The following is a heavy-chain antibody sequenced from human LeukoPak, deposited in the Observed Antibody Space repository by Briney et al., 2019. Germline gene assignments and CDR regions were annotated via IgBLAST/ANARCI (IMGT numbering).Heavy chain of an antibody. CDR2: IIPIFGTA. V-gene: IGHV1-69*01. Sequence: SVKVSCKASGGTFSSYAISWVRQAPGQGLEWMGGIIPIFGTANYAQKFQGRVTITADESTSTAYMELSSLRSEDTAVYYCARDKEDILTGYQGYYYNGRDVWGKGPTVTVSS. D-gene: IGHD3-9*01. CDR3: ARDKEDILTGYQGYYYNGRDV. J-gene: IGHJ6*04. CDR1: GGTFSSYA.